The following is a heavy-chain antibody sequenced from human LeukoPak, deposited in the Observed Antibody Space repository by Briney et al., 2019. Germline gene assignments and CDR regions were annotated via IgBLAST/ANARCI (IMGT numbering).Heavy chain of an antibody. Sequence: GASVKVSCKASGYTFTGYYMHWVRQAPGQVLEWMGWINPNSGGTNYAQKFQGRVTMTRDTSISTAYMELSRLRSDDTAVYYCTAELGYCSGGSCYYFDYWGQGTLVTVSS. V-gene: IGHV1-2*02. CDR1: GYTFTGYY. CDR2: INPNSGGT. J-gene: IGHJ4*02. D-gene: IGHD2-15*01. CDR3: TAELGYCSGGSCYYFDY.